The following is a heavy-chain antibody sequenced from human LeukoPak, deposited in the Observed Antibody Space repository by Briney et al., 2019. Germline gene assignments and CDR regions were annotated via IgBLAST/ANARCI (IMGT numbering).Heavy chain of an antibody. V-gene: IGHV4-34*01. CDR2: INHSGST. D-gene: IGHD4-23*01. CDR1: GFTFSSYA. Sequence: GSLRLSRAASGFTFSSYAMSWVRQPPGKGLEWIGEINHSGSTNYNPSLKSRVTISVDTSKNQFSLKLSSVTAADTAVYYCARGTMTTVAFDYWGQGTLVTVSS. J-gene: IGHJ4*02. CDR3: ARGTMTTVAFDY.